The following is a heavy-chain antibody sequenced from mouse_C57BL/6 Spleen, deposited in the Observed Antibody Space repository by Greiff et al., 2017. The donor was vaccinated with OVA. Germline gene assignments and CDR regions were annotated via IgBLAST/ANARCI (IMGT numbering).Heavy chain of an antibody. D-gene: IGHD2-5*01. V-gene: IGHV5-17*01. Sequence: EVHLVESGGGLVKPGGSLKLSCAASGFTFSDYGMHWVRQAPEKGLEWVAYISSGSSTIYYAATVKGRFTISRDNAKNTLFLQRTSLRSEKTAMYYCAMRDSNSYFDYWGQGTTLTVSS. CDR3: AMRDSNSYFDY. CDR1: GFTFSDYG. J-gene: IGHJ2*01. CDR2: ISSGSSTI.